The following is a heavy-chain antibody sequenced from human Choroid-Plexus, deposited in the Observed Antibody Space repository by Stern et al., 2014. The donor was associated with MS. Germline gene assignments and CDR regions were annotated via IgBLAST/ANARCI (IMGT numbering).Heavy chain of an antibody. V-gene: IGHV3-30*18. D-gene: IGHD2/OR15-2a*01. Sequence: QVQLVESGGGVVQPGRHLRLSCAASGFSFSSFGMHWVRQAPGKGLEWGALISYDGSKDYADSVKGRFAISRDNSKNTLYLQMNSLRAEDTAVYYCAKDRQYLTFFFDFWGQGSLVTVSS. CDR2: ISYDGSK. CDR3: AKDRQYLTFFFDF. J-gene: IGHJ4*02. CDR1: GFSFSSFG.